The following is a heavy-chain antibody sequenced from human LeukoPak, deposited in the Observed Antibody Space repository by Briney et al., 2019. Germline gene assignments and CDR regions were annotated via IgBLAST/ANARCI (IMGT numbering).Heavy chain of an antibody. V-gene: IGHV3-23*01. CDR2: ISGSGGAT. Sequence: GGSLRLSCAASGFTFSSYAMSWVRQAPGKGLEWVSAISGSGGATYYADSVKGRFTISRDNSKDTLYLQMNSLRAEDTAVYYCAKVPVFSLTISEVVTDDAFDIWGQGTIVTVSS. CDR3: AKVPVFSLTISEVVTDDAFDI. CDR1: GFTFSSYA. D-gene: IGHD3-3*01. J-gene: IGHJ3*02.